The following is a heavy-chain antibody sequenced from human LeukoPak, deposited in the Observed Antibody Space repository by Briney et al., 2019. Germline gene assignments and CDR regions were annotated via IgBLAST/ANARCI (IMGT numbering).Heavy chain of an antibody. V-gene: IGHV1-24*01. J-gene: IGHJ4*02. CDR3: AAGRPYSLLDC. CDR1: GSSLTELS. D-gene: IGHD5-18*01. CDR2: FDVIDSET. Sequence: ASVKVSCTVSGSSLTELSLSWVRQAPGKGLEWLGGFDVIDSETFYAQKLQGRVTMTEDSSTDTAYMELRSLTSDDTALYYCAAGRPYSLLDCWGQGTLVTVSS.